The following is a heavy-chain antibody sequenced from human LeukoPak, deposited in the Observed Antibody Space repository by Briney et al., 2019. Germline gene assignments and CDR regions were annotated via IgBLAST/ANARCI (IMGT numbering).Heavy chain of an antibody. J-gene: IGHJ4*02. Sequence: PSETLSLTCTVSGGSISSYYWTWIRRPPGKELEWIGYIFYTGSTNYNPSLKSRVTISVDTSKNQFSLKLSSVTAADTAVYYCARSTSAWGVPYDYWGQGTLVTVSS. CDR1: GGSISSYY. D-gene: IGHD3-10*01. V-gene: IGHV4-59*01. CDR2: IFYTGST. CDR3: ARSTSAWGVPYDY.